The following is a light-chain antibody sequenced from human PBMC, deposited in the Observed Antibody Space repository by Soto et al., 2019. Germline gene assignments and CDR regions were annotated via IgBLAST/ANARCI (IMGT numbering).Light chain of an antibody. CDR3: QHYNTRSIA. J-gene: IGKJ4*01. V-gene: IGKV1-5*01. CDR1: ENIFKY. Sequence: DIQMIQSPATLFGSVGDRITITCRASENIFKYVAWYQQTSGSAPNLLIYAASDLESGVPSRFSGSGSGTEFSLTIDNLQPNDSATYYCQHYNTRSIAFGGGTKVDVK. CDR2: AAS.